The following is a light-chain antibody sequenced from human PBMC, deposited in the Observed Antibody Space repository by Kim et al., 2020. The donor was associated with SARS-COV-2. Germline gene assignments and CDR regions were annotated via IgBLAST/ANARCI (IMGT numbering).Light chain of an antibody. J-gene: IGKJ1*01. CDR1: QSISTS. V-gene: IGKV1-5*03. CDR3: QQYHSYWT. Sequence: LSASVGDRVTITCRASQSISTSLAWYQQKPGKAPKLLVSKASSLESGVPSRFSGSGSGTEFTLTISSLQPDDFATYYCQQYHSYWTFGQGTKVEVK. CDR2: KAS.